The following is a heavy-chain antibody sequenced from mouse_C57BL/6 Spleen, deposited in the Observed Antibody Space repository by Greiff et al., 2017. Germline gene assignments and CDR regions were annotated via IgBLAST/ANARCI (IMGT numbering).Heavy chain of an antibody. CDR3: TTQNYYGSSYWYFDV. J-gene: IGHJ1*03. CDR2: IDPEDGDT. CDR1: GFNIKDYY. D-gene: IGHD1-1*01. V-gene: IGHV14-1*01. Sequence: VQLQQSVAELVRPGASVKLSCTASGFNIKDYYMHWVKQRPEQGLEWIGRIDPEDGDTEYAPKFQGKATMTADTSSNTAYLQLSSLTSEDTAVYYCTTQNYYGSSYWYFDVWGTGTTVTVSS.